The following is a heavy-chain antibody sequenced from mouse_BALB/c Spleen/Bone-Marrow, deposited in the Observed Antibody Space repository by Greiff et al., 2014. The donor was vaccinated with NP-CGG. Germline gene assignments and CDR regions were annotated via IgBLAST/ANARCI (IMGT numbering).Heavy chain of an antibody. CDR1: GFTFSSFG. J-gene: IGHJ2*01. CDR2: ISDGSSTI. CDR3: ARLDVGAY. Sequence: EVKVQESGGGLVQPGGSRKLSCAASGFTFSSFGMHWVRQAPEKGLEWVAYISDGSSTIYYADTVKGQFTIFIDNPKNTLFLQMTSLRSEDTAMYFCARLDVGAYWGQGTTLTVSS. V-gene: IGHV5-17*02.